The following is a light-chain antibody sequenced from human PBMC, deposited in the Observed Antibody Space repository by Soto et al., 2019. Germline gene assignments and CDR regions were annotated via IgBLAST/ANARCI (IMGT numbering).Light chain of an antibody. CDR2: AAS. CDR3: QQYESYSPLT. J-gene: IGKJ4*01. Sequence: IPLTQSPFSLSASVGASVAITGLASEDITIYLAWYQQKPGKAPNLLMYAASTLQSGVPSRFSGSGSGTDFTLTISSLQAEDFATYYCQQYESYSPLTFGGGTRWIS. CDR1: EDITIY. V-gene: IGKV1-9*01.